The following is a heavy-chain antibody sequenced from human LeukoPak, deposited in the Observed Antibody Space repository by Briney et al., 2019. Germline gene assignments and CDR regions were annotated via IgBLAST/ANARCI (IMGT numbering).Heavy chain of an antibody. CDR1: GGSISSSSYY. V-gene: IGHV4-39*07. Sequence: SETLSLTCTVSGGSISSSSYYWGWIRQPPGKGLEWIGSIYYSGSTHYNPSLKSRVTISVDTSKNQFSLKLSSVTAADTAVYYCARVDNYDSSALDYWGQGTLVTVSS. CDR3: ARVDNYDSSALDY. CDR2: IYYSGST. J-gene: IGHJ4*02. D-gene: IGHD3-22*01.